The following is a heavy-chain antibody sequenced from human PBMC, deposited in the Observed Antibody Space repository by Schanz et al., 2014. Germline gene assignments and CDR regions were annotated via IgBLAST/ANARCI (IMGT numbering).Heavy chain of an antibody. V-gene: IGHV1-8*01. CDR1: GYTFTSYD. CDR3: TKGRTFGR. J-gene: IGHJ4*02. Sequence: QGQLVQSGAEVKKPGASVKVSCKASGYTFTSYDINWVRQATGQGLEWMGWMNSKTGNTGYAQRFQCRVTMTRNTSIATAYLELSSLRSGDTAVYYCTKGRTFGRWGQGTLVTVSS. CDR2: MNSKTGNT. D-gene: IGHD3-16*01.